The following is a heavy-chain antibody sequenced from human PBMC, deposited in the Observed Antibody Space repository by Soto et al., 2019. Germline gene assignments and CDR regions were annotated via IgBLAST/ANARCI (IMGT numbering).Heavy chain of an antibody. CDR1: GFTFDDYG. CDR2: INWNGGST. D-gene: IGHD3-10*01. J-gene: IGHJ6*02. CDR3: ATNKDPLLRMLMDV. Sequence: GGSLRLSCAASGFTFDDYGMSWVRQAPGKGLEWVSGINWNGGSTGYADSVKGRFTISRDNAKNTLYLQMNSLRAEDTAVYYCATNKDPLLRMLMDVWGQGTTVTVSS. V-gene: IGHV3-20*04.